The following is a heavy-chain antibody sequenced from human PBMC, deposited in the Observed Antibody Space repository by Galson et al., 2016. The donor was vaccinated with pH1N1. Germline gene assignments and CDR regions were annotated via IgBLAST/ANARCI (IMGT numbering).Heavy chain of an antibody. V-gene: IGHV3-33*06. CDR1: GFTFTRHG. CDR3: VKDLRDIVVLIDLTQY. Sequence: SLRLSCAASGFTFTRHGMHWVRQAPGKGLEWVAVIWYEGINKDYADSVKGRFTISRDNSKNTLYLQMNSLRADDTAIYYCVKDLRDIVVLIDLTQYWGQGTLV. CDR2: IWYEGINK. J-gene: IGHJ4*02. D-gene: IGHD3-22*01.